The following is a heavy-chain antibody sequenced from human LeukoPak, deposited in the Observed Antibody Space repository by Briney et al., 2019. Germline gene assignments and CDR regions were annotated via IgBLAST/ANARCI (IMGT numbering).Heavy chain of an antibody. Sequence: GASVKVSCKASGYTFTSYAISWVRQAPGQGLEWMGRIIPILGIASYAQKFQGRVTITADKSTSTAYMELSSLRSEDTAVYYCARVDTGSSGRVFDYWGQGTLVTVSS. J-gene: IGHJ4*02. V-gene: IGHV1-69*04. CDR3: ARVDTGSSGRVFDY. CDR2: IIPILGIA. CDR1: GYTFTSYA. D-gene: IGHD3-10*01.